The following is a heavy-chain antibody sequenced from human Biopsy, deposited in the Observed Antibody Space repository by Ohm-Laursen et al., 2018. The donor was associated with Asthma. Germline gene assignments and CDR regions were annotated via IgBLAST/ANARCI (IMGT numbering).Heavy chain of an antibody. J-gene: IGHJ4*02. CDR2: ILFDGRKI. V-gene: IGHV3-30*18. D-gene: IGHD6-13*01. CDR3: AKDRVAGRSYYFDY. CDR1: GFNFHNYG. Sequence: SLRLSCTAFGFNFHNYGMNWVRRAPGKGLEWVAQILFDGRKINYPDSVKGRFTISRDNSKNMVYLQMNSLRPEDTAVYYCAKDRVAGRSYYFDYWGQGSLISVSS.